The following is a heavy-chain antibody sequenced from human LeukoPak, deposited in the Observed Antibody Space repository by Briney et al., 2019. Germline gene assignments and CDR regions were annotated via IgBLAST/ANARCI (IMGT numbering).Heavy chain of an antibody. CDR3: ARDNNDYVWGSYRYEFDP. CDR2: IIPFFGRA. V-gene: IGHV1-69*06. J-gene: IGHJ5*02. D-gene: IGHD3-16*02. Sequence: SVKVSCTASGGTFSSYGISWVRQASGQGLEWKGGIIPFFGRADYAQKFQSRVTITADKSTSTAYMDLTSLKSEDTAVYYCARDNNDYVWGSYRYEFDPWGQGTLVTVSS. CDR1: GGTFSSYG.